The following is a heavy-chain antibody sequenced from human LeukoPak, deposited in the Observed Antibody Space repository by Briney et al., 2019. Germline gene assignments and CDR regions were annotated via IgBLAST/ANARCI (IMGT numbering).Heavy chain of an antibody. D-gene: IGHD6-19*01. CDR3: ARRMAVAGFSYFDY. CDR1: GYTFTSYG. CDR2: ISAYNGNT. V-gene: IGHV1-18*01. Sequence: ASVKVSCKASGYTFTSYGISWVRQAPGQGLEWMGWISAYNGNTNYAQKLQGRVTMTTDTSTITAYMELRSLRSDDTAVYYCARRMAVAGFSYFDYWGQGTLVTVSS. J-gene: IGHJ4*02.